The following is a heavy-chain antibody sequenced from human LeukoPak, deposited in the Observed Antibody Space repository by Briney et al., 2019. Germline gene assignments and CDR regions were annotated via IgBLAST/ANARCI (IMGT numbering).Heavy chain of an antibody. CDR2: IKSKTDGGTT. Sequence: GGSLRLSCAASGFTFSSYSMNWVRQAPGKGLEWVGRIKSKTDGGTTDYAAPVKGRFTISRDDSKNTLYLQMNSLKTEDTAVYYCTTAYYDYVWGSYRKRFDYWGQGTLVTVSS. J-gene: IGHJ4*02. CDR3: TTAYYDYVWGSYRKRFDY. V-gene: IGHV3-15*01. D-gene: IGHD3-16*02. CDR1: GFTFSSYS.